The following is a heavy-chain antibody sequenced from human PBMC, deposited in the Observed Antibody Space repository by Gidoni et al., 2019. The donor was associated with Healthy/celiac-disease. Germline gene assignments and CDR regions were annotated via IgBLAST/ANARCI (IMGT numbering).Heavy chain of an antibody. CDR1: GGTFSSYA. J-gene: IGHJ3*02. CDR3: ARDIEGGSYGVPPPVVFDAFDT. CDR2: IIPSFGTA. Sequence: QVQLVQSGAEVKKPGSSVKVSCKASGGTFSSYAISWVRQAPGQGLEWLGGIIPSFGTANYAQKFQGRVTITADEATSTAYMELSSLRSEDTAVYYCARDIEGGSYGVPPPVVFDAFDTWGQGTMVTVSS. D-gene: IGHD1-26*01. V-gene: IGHV1-69*01.